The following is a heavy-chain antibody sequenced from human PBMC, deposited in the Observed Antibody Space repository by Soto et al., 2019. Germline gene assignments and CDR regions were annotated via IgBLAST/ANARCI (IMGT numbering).Heavy chain of an antibody. D-gene: IGHD3-16*01. CDR2: ISWNSGSI. Sequence: GGSLRLSCAASGFTFDDYAMHWVRQAPGKGLEWVSGISWNSGSIGYADSVKGRFTISRDNAKNSLYLQMNSLRAEDTALYYCAKDYLGSDYYYYMDVWGKGTTVTVSS. V-gene: IGHV3-9*01. CDR3: AKDYLGSDYYYYMDV. J-gene: IGHJ6*03. CDR1: GFTFDDYA.